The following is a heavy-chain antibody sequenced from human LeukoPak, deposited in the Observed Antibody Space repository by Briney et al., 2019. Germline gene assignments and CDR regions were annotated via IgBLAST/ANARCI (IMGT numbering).Heavy chain of an antibody. J-gene: IGHJ4*02. V-gene: IGHV1-2*02. CDR3: ATRPDALISSWYFDY. Sequence: ASVKVSCKASGYTFSGFYIYWVRQAPGQGLEWMGWINPNSGGTNYAQKFQGRVTMTRDTSISTAYMELSRLRSDDTAVYYCATRPDALISSWYFDYWGQGTLVTVSS. D-gene: IGHD6-13*01. CDR1: GYTFSGFY. CDR2: INPNSGGT.